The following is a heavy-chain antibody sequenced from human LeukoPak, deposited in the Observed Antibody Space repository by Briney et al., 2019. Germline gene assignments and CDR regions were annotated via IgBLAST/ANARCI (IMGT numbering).Heavy chain of an antibody. J-gene: IGHJ5*02. V-gene: IGHV5-51*01. D-gene: IGHD3-3*01. Sequence: GESLKISCKGSGYSFTSYWIGWVRQVPGKGLVWMGIIYPGDSDTRYSPSFQGQVTISADKSISTAYLQWSSLKASDTAMYYCARTLRSITIFGVPTGWFDPWGQGTLVTVSS. CDR1: GYSFTSYW. CDR2: IYPGDSDT. CDR3: ARTLRSITIFGVPTGWFDP.